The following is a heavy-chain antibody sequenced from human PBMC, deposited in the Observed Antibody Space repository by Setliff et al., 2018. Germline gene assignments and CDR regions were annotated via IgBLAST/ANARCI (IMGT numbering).Heavy chain of an antibody. V-gene: IGHV4-4*08. CDR3: ARAPQYTNYWYALSWFDP. CDR2: IHTSEST. CDR1: GGSISSYY. J-gene: IGHJ5*02. Sequence: NPSETLSLTCTVSGGSISSYYWTWIRQPPGKGLEWIGNIHTSESTKYNPSLKSRVTISLDTSKNQFSLKLASMTAADTAIYYCARAPQYTNYWYALSWFDPWGQGTLVTVSS. D-gene: IGHD2-8*02.